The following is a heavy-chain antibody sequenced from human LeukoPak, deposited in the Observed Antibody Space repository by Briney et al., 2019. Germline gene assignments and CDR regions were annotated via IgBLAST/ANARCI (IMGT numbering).Heavy chain of an antibody. V-gene: IGHV3-53*01. CDR1: GFTVSSNY. D-gene: IGHD4-17*01. Sequence: GGSLRLSCAASGFTVSSNYMSCVRQAPGKGLEWVSVIYSGGSTYYADSVKGRFTISRDNSKNTLYLQMNSLRAEDTAVYYCARGSTVTKSGYYYYYMDVWGKGTTVTISS. J-gene: IGHJ6*03. CDR3: ARGSTVTKSGYYYYYMDV. CDR2: IYSGGST.